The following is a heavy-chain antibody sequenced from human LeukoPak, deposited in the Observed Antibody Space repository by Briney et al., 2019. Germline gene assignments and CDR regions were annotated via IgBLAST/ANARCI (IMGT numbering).Heavy chain of an antibody. V-gene: IGHV3-23*01. J-gene: IGHJ6*03. Sequence: GGSLRLSCAASGFTFSSYAMSWVRQAPGKGLEWVSAISGSGGSTYYADSVKGRFTISRDNSKNTLYLQMNSLRAEDTAVYYCAKDQADYDFWSGSFSYYYYYMDVWGKGTTVTVPS. D-gene: IGHD3-3*01. CDR1: GFTFSSYA. CDR2: ISGSGGST. CDR3: AKDQADYDFWSGSFSYYYYYMDV.